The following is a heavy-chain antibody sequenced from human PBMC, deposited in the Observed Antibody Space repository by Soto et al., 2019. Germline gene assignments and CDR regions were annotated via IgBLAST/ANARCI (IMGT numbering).Heavy chain of an antibody. D-gene: IGHD3-16*01. V-gene: IGHV3-15*01. CDR2: IKSNTDGATT. CDR3: ATMGSY. J-gene: IGHJ4*02. CDR1: GFTFADYA. Sequence: PGGSLRLSCTASGFTFADYAMSWLRQAPGKGLEWVGHIKSNTDGATTDYAAPVRGRFTISRDDSKNTLYLQLNSLKIEDTAVYYCATMGSYWGQGTLVTVSS.